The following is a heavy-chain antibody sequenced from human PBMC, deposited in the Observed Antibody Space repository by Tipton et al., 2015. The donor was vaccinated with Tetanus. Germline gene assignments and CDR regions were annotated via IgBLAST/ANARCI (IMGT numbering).Heavy chain of an antibody. V-gene: IGHV5-51*01. D-gene: IGHD4-17*01. CDR3: ARRRTTTALSYYFDS. Sequence: QLVQSGAEVKKPGESLKISCKGSGYNFTIYWIGWVRQMPGKGLEWMGIIYPGDSNIRYSPSFQGQVTISTDRSISTAYLQWSSLKASDTAMYYCARRRTTTALSYYFDSWGQGTLVTVSS. J-gene: IGHJ4*02. CDR1: GYNFTIYW. CDR2: IYPGDSNI.